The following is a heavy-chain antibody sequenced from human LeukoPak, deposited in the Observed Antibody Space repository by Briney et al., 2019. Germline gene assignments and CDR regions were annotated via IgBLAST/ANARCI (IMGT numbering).Heavy chain of an antibody. J-gene: IGHJ4*02. CDR2: INPNSGGT. CDR1: GYTFTGYY. V-gene: IGHV1-2*04. CDR3: AIGYSYGLGYFDY. Sequence: ASVKVSCKASGYTFTGYYMHWVRQAPGQGLEWMGWINPNSGGTNYAQKFQGWVTMTRDTSISTAYMELSRLRSDDTAVYYCAIGYSYGLGYFDYWGQGTLVTVSS. D-gene: IGHD5-18*01.